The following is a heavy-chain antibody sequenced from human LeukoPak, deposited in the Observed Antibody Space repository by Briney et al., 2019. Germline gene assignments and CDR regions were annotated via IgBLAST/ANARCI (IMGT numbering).Heavy chain of an antibody. D-gene: IGHD3-10*01. Sequence: SQTLSVTCAVPGGSISGGGTCCGWVRLQPGRGLEWLGYISHRGSTYYNLSLKSRVSISVDRSKSQFSLKLSSVTAADTAVYYCARGGYYYGSGSSYYYYGMDVWGKGTTVTVSS. V-gene: IGHV4-30-2*01. J-gene: IGHJ6*04. CDR2: ISHRGST. CDR3: ARGGYYYGSGSSYYYYGMDV. CDR1: GGSISGGGTC.